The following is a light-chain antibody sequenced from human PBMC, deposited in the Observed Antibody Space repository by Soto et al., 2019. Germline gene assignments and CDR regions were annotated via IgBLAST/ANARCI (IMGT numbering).Light chain of an antibody. V-gene: IGKV2-28*01. Sequence: DIVMTQSPLSLPVTPGEPASISCRSSQSLLHSNGYNYLDWYLQKPGQSPQLLIYLGSNRASGVPDRFSGNGSGTDFRLKISRVEAEDVGVHYCMQALQSPWTFGQGTKVEIK. J-gene: IGKJ1*01. CDR1: QSLLHSNGYNY. CDR3: MQALQSPWT. CDR2: LGS.